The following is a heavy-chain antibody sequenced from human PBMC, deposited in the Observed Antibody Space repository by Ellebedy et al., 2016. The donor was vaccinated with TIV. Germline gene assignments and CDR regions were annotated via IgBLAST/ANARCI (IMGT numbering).Heavy chain of an antibody. CDR2: ISSSCNYR. J-gene: IGHJ4*02. D-gene: IGHD1-1*01. Sequence: GESLKISCAASGFTFSDYSMNWVRQAPGKGLEWVSSISSSCNYRYQGDSVKGRFTISRANAKHSLYLQMNSLRAEDTAVYYCAREKSGHKWNDGFDSWGQGTLVTVSS. CDR3: AREKSGHKWNDGFDS. V-gene: IGHV3-21*01. CDR1: GFTFSDYS.